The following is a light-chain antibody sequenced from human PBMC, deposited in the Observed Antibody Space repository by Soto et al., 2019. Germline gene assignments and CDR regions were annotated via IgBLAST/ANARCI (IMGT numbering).Light chain of an antibody. CDR1: QIVLHSSNNKNH. CDR3: QQYDSTSYA. Sequence: DTVMTQSPDSLAVSLGERATINCKSSQIVLHSSNNKNHFAWYQQKPGQPPTLLIYWASTRESGVPGRFSGSGYGTDFNLTISSLQAEDVAVYDFQQYDSTSYAVGQGTKLEI. V-gene: IGKV4-1*01. J-gene: IGKJ2*01. CDR2: WAS.